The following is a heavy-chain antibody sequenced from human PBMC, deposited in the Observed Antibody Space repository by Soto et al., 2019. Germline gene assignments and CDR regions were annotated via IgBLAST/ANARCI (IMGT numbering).Heavy chain of an antibody. Sequence: GGSLRLSCAASGFTFSSYAMHWVRQAPGKGLEWVAAISYDGSNKYYADSVKGRFTISRDNSKNTLYLQMNSLRAEDTAVYYYAKVGGYCSDGSAYSNCSYCCSGMDVWGQGTLVTVSS. CDR1: GFTFSSYA. CDR2: ISYDGSNK. D-gene: IGHD2-15*01. J-gene: IGHJ6*02. CDR3: AKVGGYCSDGSAYSNCSYCCSGMDV. V-gene: IGHV3-30-3*01.